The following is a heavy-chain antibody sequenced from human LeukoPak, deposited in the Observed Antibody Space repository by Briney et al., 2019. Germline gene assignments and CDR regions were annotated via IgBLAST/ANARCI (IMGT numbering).Heavy chain of an antibody. J-gene: IGHJ5*02. D-gene: IGHD6-13*01. Sequence: AETLSLTCTLSGRSISSYYRRWIRQPPGKGREWVGYIYYSGSTNYNPSLKSRVTISVDTSKSQCSLKLSSVTAADTAVYYCASIDSSSWYFWFDPWGQGTLVTVSS. V-gene: IGHV4-59*01. CDR3: ASIDSSSWYFWFDP. CDR1: GRSISSYY. CDR2: IYYSGST.